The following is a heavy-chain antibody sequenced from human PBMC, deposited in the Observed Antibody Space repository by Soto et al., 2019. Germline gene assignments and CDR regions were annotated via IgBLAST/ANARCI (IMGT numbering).Heavy chain of an antibody. CDR1: GFTFSSYA. V-gene: IGHV3-23*01. D-gene: IGHD2-15*01. CDR2: ISGSGGST. Sequence: GGSLRLSCAASGFTFSSYAMSWVRQAPGKGLEWVSAISGSGGSTYYADSVKGRFTISRDNSKNTLYLQMNSLRAEDTAVYYCAKYMWDIVVVVAATATDYWGQGTLVTVSS. J-gene: IGHJ4*02. CDR3: AKYMWDIVVVVAATATDY.